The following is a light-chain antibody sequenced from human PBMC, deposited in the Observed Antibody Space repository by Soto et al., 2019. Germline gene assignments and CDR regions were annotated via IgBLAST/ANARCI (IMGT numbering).Light chain of an antibody. J-gene: IGKJ1*01. CDR1: QSVSSSY. CDR2: GAS. V-gene: IGKV3-20*01. CDR3: HQYGSSPQT. Sequence: EIVLTQSPGTLSLSPGERATLSCRASQSVSSSYLAWYQQKPGQAPRLLIYGASSRATGIPDRLTGSGSGTDFTLTISRLEPEDFAVFYCHQYGSSPQTFGQGTKVEIK.